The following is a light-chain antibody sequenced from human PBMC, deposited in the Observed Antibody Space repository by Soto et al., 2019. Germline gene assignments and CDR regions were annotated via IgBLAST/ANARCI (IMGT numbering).Light chain of an antibody. Sequence: EIVFTQSPGTLSLSPGERATLSCRASQSVSSFYLAWYQQKPGQAPRLLIYGATSRATGIPDRFSGSGSGTDFSLTVSRLEPEDFAVYYCQQYDASPVTFGQGTRLEIK. CDR3: QQYDASPVT. CDR1: QSVSSFY. J-gene: IGKJ5*01. CDR2: GAT. V-gene: IGKV3-20*01.